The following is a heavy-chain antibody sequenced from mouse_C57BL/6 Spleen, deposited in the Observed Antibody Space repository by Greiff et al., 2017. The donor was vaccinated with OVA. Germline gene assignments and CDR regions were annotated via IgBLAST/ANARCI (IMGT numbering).Heavy chain of an antibody. J-gene: IGHJ1*03. Sequence: EVKLMESGPELVKPGASVKMSCKASGYTFTDYNMHWVKQSHGKSLEWIGYINPNNGGTSYNQKFKGKATLTVNKSSSTAYMELRSLTSEDSAVYYCARNYEDWYFDVWGTGTTVTVSS. CDR2: INPNNGGT. CDR1: GYTFTDYN. V-gene: IGHV1-22*01. CDR3: ARNYEDWYFDV. D-gene: IGHD2-4*01.